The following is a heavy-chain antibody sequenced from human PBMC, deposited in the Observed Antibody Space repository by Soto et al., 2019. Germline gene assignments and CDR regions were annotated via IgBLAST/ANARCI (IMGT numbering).Heavy chain of an antibody. J-gene: IGHJ6*02. CDR2: IFYSGTT. V-gene: IGHV4-30-4*01. Sequence: SETLSLTCTVSGDSISSADYYWSWIRQTPGKGLEWIGHIFYSGTTYYNPSLKSRLTISVDTSKNHFSLRLTSVTAADTAVYYCARDLWVQPELYYYGMDVWGQGTTVTVYS. D-gene: IGHD1-7*01. CDR3: ARDLWVQPELYYYGMDV. CDR1: GDSISSADYY.